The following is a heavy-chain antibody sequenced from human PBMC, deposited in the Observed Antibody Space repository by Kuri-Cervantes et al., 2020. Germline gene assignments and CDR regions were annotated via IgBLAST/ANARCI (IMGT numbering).Heavy chain of an antibody. CDR1: GLNFNNYN. D-gene: IGHD3-10*01. Sequence: GESLKISCAASGLNFNNYNMNWVRQAPGKGLEWVALIQSNGINKFYADSVKGRFIISRDNSMNTLYVQMTSLRAEDTAIYYCAKERDLYYSGSGYDYWGQGALVTVSS. J-gene: IGHJ4*02. CDR3: AKERDLYYSGSGYDY. V-gene: IGHV3-30*02. CDR2: IQSNGINK.